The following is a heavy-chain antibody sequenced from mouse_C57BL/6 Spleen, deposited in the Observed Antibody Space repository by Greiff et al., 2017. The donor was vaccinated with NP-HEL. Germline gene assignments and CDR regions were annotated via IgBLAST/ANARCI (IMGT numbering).Heavy chain of an antibody. CDR3: AKRNSYVWAMDY. J-gene: IGHJ4*01. CDR2: IRYDGSN. D-gene: IGHD5-2*01. Sequence: EVQLQESGPGLVKPSPSLSLTCSVTGYSITSGYYWNWIRQFPGNKLEWMGYIRYDGSNNYNPSFKNRISLTLDTSKNQFFLNLNSVKTEDTATYYCAKRNSYVWAMDYWGQGTSVTVSS. CDR1: GYSITSGYY. V-gene: IGHV3-6*01.